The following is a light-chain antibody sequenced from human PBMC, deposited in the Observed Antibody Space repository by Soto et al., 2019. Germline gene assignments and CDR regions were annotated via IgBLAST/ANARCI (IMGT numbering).Light chain of an antibody. Sequence: QSVLTQPASVSGSPGQSITISCTGTSSDVGRYKLVSWYRQHPGEAPKLMIFEVNKRPSGVSNRFSGSKSGNTASLTISGLKVEDEADYYCCSSGGSPTYVFGTGTKVTVL. CDR1: SSDVGRYKL. J-gene: IGLJ1*01. CDR3: CSSGGSPTYV. V-gene: IGLV2-23*02. CDR2: EVN.